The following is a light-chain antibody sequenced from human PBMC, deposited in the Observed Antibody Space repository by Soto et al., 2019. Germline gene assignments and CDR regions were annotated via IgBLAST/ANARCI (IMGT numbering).Light chain of an antibody. J-gene: IGKJ4*01. CDR3: QQYDNLPLT. CDR2: DAS. Sequence: DIQMTQSPSTLSASVGDRVTLTCRASQSISSWLAWYQQKSGKAPKLLIYDASDLETGVPSRFSGSGSGTDFTFTINSLQPEDIATYYCQQYDNLPLTFGGGTKVDIK. CDR1: QSISSW. V-gene: IGKV1-33*01.